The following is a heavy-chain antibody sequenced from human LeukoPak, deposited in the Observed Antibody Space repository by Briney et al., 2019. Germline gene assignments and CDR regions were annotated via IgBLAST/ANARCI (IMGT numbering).Heavy chain of an antibody. D-gene: IGHD1-26*01. CDR2: IIPILGIT. Sequence: SVKVSCKASGGTFGSYAISWVRQAPGQGLEWMGGIIPILGITNYAQMFQGRVTITADKSTSTAYMELSSLRSEDTAVYYCARDTGSDYHDAFDIWGQGTMVTVSS. V-gene: IGHV1-69*10. CDR1: GGTFGSYA. J-gene: IGHJ3*02. CDR3: ARDTGSDYHDAFDI.